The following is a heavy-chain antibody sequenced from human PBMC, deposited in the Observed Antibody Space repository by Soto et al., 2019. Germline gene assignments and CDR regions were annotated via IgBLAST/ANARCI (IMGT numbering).Heavy chain of an antibody. J-gene: IGHJ3*01. V-gene: IGHV3-74*01. CDR2: VHSDGTTT. D-gene: IGHD3-10*01. CDR1: GFTFDYYW. Sequence: EVQLVESGGGLVQPGASLRLSCAASGFTFDYYWMHWVRQAPGKGLVWVSRVHSDGTTTTYADSVKGRFTISRDNARNTVSLQMSSLRAEDMAIYYCARGDRGGFDLWGHGTVVTVSS. CDR3: ARGDRGGFDL.